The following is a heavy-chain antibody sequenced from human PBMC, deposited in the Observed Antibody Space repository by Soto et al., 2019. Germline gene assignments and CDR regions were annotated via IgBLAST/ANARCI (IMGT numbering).Heavy chain of an antibody. CDR2: IHYSGST. CDR1: GGSISSYY. Sequence: SETLSPTCTVAGGSISSYYWSWIRQFAWKGLEWIGYIHYSGSTKSNPSLKSRVTISVDTSRNQVSLKLSSVTAADSAVYFCARARYQLLHPYYYGMDVWGQGTTVT. J-gene: IGHJ6*02. D-gene: IGHD2-2*01. CDR3: ARARYQLLHPYYYGMDV. V-gene: IGHV4-59*01.